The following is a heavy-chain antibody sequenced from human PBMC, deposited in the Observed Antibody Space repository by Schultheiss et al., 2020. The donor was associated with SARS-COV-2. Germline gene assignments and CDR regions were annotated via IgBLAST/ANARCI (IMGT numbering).Heavy chain of an antibody. J-gene: IGHJ4*02. D-gene: IGHD5-24*01. CDR3: AVEMATIGY. V-gene: IGHV4-34*01. CDR2: INHSGST. Sequence: SQTLSLTCAVYGGSFSGYYWSWIRQPPGKGLEWIGEINHSGSTNYNPSLESRLTISVDTSKNQFSLKLSSVTAADTAVYYCAVEMATIGYWGQGTLVTVSS. CDR1: GGSFSGYY.